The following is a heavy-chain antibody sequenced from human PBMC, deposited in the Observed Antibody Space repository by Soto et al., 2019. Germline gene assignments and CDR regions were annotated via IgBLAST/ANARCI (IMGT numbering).Heavy chain of an antibody. Sequence: GGSLRLSCAASGFTFSSYAMSWVRQAPGKGLECVSAISGSGGGTYYADSVKGRFTVSRDTSKNTLYLQMNSLRAEDTAVYYCAKNGPTSSKKPYYFDYWGQGTLVTVSS. D-gene: IGHD3-16*01. V-gene: IGHV3-23*01. CDR3: AKNGPTSSKKPYYFDY. J-gene: IGHJ4*02. CDR1: GFTFSSYA. CDR2: ISGSGGGT.